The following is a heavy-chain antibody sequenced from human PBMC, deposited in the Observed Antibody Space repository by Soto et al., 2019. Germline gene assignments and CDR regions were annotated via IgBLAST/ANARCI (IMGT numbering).Heavy chain of an antibody. CDR1: GYTFTSYY. CDR3: AREERQVFSPDYYYDTSGYPENGMDV. CDR2: INRNSGDT. D-gene: IGHD3-22*01. J-gene: IGHJ6*02. V-gene: IGHV1-2*04. Sequence: ASVKVSCKASGYTFTSYYMHWVRQAPGQGLEWMGWINRNSGDTNYAQKFQGWVTMSRDTSISTAYMEMSRLRSDDTAVYFCAREERQVFSPDYYYDTSGYPENGMDVWGQGTTVTVSS.